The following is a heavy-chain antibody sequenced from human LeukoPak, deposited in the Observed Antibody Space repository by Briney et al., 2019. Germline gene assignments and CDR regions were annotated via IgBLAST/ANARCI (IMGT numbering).Heavy chain of an antibody. V-gene: IGHV3-21*01. CDR1: GFTFSSYS. Sequence: GGSLRLSCAASGFTFSSYSMNWVRQAPGKGLEWVSSISSSSSYIYYADSVKGRFTISRDNAKNSLYLQMNSLRAEDTAVYYCARAVDGYNPLYGYWGQGTLVTVSS. D-gene: IGHD5-24*01. CDR3: ARAVDGYNPLYGY. CDR2: ISSSSSYI. J-gene: IGHJ4*02.